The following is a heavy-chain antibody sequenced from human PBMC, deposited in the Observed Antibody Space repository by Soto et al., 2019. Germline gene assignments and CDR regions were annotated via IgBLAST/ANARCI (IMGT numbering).Heavy chain of an antibody. CDR2: INPDGSAK. CDR3: ARSGAMATVTDY. V-gene: IGHV3-7*01. Sequence: PGGSLRLSCAASGFPFSNYWMSWVRQAPGKGLEWVANINPDGSAKYYVESARGRFTISRDNAKNSLYLQMNSLTAEDTVLFYCARSGAMATVTDYWGQGTLVTVSS. D-gene: IGHD4-17*01. J-gene: IGHJ4*02. CDR1: GFPFSNYW.